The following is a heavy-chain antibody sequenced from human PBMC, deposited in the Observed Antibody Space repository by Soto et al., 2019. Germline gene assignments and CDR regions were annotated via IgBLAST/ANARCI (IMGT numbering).Heavy chain of an antibody. J-gene: IGHJ6*02. V-gene: IGHV1-69*13. D-gene: IGHD4-17*01. CDR2: IIPIFGTA. CDR1: GGTFSSYA. CDR3: ARVGYYGGAYYYYGMDV. Sequence: ASVKVSCKASGGTFSSYAIIWVRQAPGQGLEWMGGIIPIFGTANYAQKFQGRVTITADESTSTAYMELSSLRSEDTAVYYCARVGYYGGAYYYYGMDVWGQGTTVTVSS.